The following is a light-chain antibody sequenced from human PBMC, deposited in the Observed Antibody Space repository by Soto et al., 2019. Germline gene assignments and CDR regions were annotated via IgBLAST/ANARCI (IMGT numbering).Light chain of an antibody. J-gene: IGLJ2*01. CDR2: EDN. CDR1: SGSIASNY. Sequence: NFMLTQPHSVSECPGKTVTISCTRSSGSIASNYVQWYQQRPGSAPTTVIYEDNQRPSGVPDRFSGSIDSSSNSASLTISGLKTEDEADYYCQSSDSSTGVFGGGTKLTVL. V-gene: IGLV6-57*04. CDR3: QSSDSSTGV.